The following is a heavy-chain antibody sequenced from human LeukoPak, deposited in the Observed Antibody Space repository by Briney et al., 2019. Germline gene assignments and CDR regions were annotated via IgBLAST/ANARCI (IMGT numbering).Heavy chain of an antibody. Sequence: GGSLRLSCVASGFTFRAHSMYWVRQAPGKGLEWVAFTSYDGSKKYYGDSVKGRFTISRDNSKNTLYLQMSTLRAEDTGVYYCTRNPEMQYWFDPWGQGTLVTVSS. CDR1: GFTFRAHS. V-gene: IGHV3-30*04. CDR3: TRNPEMQYWFDP. CDR2: TSYDGSKK. J-gene: IGHJ5*02.